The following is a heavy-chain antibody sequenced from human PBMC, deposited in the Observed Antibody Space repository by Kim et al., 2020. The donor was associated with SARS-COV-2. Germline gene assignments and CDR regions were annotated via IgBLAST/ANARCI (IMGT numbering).Heavy chain of an antibody. V-gene: IGHV5-51*01. J-gene: IGHJ3*02. CDR1: GYSFTSYW. CDR2: IYPGDSDT. Sequence: GESLKISCKGSGYSFTSYWIGWVRQMPGKGLEWMGIIYPGDSDTRYSPSFQGQVTISADKSISTAYLQWSSLKASDTAMYYCARAHRWYSSLLEAFDIWGQGTMVTVSS. CDR3: ARAHRWYSSLLEAFDI. D-gene: IGHD6-13*01.